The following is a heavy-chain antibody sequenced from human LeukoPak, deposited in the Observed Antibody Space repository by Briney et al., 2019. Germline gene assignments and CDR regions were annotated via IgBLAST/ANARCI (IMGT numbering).Heavy chain of an antibody. J-gene: IGHJ5*02. V-gene: IGHV4-4*07. CDR2: VYTSGST. Sequence: SETLSLTCTVSGGSISSYYWSWLRQPAGKGLEWIGRVYTSGSTNYNPSLKSRVTMSVDTSKNQFSLKLSSVTAADTAVYYCASSPLDSSSWYSWFDPWGQGTLVTVSS. D-gene: IGHD6-13*01. CDR3: ASSPLDSSSWYSWFDP. CDR1: GGSISSYY.